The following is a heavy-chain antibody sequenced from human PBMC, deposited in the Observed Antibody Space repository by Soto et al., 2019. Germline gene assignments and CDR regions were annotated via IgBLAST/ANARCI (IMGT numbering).Heavy chain of an antibody. CDR3: ARQIYDSSGYYYAY. CDR1: GGSISSSSYY. J-gene: IGHJ4*02. V-gene: IGHV4-39*01. Sequence: SETLSLTCTVSGGSISSSSYYWGWIRQPPGKGLEWIGSIYYSGSTYYNPSLKSRVTISVYTSKNQFSLKLSSVTAADTAVYYCARQIYDSSGYYYAYWGQGTLVTVSS. CDR2: IYYSGST. D-gene: IGHD3-22*01.